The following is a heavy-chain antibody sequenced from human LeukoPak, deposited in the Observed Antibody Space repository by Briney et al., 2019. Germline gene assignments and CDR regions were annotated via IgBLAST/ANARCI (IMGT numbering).Heavy chain of an antibody. CDR3: ARSQQGIAAAGTVPYYYYYMDV. V-gene: IGHV2-70*11. Sequence: SGPALVKPTQTLTLTCTFSGFSLSTSGRCVSWIRQPPGKALEWLARIDWDDDKYYSTSLKTRLTISKDTSKNQVVLTVTNMDPVDTATYYCARSQQGIAAAGTVPYYYYYMDVWGKGTTVTVSS. J-gene: IGHJ6*03. D-gene: IGHD6-13*01. CDR2: IDWDDDK. CDR1: GFSLSTSGRC.